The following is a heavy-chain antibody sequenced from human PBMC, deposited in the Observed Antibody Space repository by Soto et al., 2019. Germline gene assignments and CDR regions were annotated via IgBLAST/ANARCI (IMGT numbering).Heavy chain of an antibody. D-gene: IGHD3-10*01. CDR3: ARAVAPYFGTWFDP. J-gene: IGHJ5*02. CDR1: GGSITSGNSYS. CDR2: ISHTVST. V-gene: IGHV4-30-2*01. Sequence: SETLSVTCAVSGGSITSGNSYSWSWIRQPPGKGLEWIGSISHTVSTSYNPSLKSRLTMSVDKSKNQFSLRLSSVTAADMAVYYCARAVAPYFGTWFDPWGQGILVTSPQ.